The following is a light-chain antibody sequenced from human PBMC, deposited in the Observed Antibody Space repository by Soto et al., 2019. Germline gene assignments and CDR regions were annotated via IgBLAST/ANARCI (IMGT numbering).Light chain of an antibody. Sequence: IVMTQTPLSLPVTPGEPASISCRSSQSLLDSNDGNIYLDWYLQRPGQSPHLLIYSVSYRASGVPDRFSGSGSGTDFTLKISRVAAEDVWVYYCMQRLDFPTFGQGKRLEIK. J-gene: IGKJ5*01. CDR2: SVS. CDR1: QSLLDSNDGNIY. CDR3: MQRLDFPT. V-gene: IGKV2-40*01.